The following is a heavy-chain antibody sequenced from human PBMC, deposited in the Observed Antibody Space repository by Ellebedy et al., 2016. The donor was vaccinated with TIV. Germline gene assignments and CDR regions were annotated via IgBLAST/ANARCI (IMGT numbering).Heavy chain of an antibody. Sequence: SETLSLXXTVSGGSISSYYWSWIRQPPGKGLEWIGYIYYSGSTNYNPSLKSRVTISVDTSKNQFSLKLSSVTAADTAVYYCARGDGGYPYYYYYGMDVWGQGTTVTVSS. D-gene: IGHD5-12*01. CDR1: GGSISSYY. CDR3: ARGDGGYPYYYYYGMDV. CDR2: IYYSGST. J-gene: IGHJ6*02. V-gene: IGHV4-59*08.